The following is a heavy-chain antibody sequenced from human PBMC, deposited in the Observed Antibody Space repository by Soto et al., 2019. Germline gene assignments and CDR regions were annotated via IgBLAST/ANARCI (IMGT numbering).Heavy chain of an antibody. CDR3: VTEDESSGHAGTFHH. V-gene: IGHV3-30*03. CDR2: ISYDGSNK. D-gene: IGHD3-22*01. J-gene: IGHJ1*01. Sequence: SLRLSCAAAGFTVDSYSINWVRQAPGKGLEWVAVISYDGSNKYYADSVKGRFTISRDNSKNTLYLQMNSLRAEDTAVYYCVTEDESSGHAGTFHHWGQGTQVTVSS. CDR1: GFTVDSYS.